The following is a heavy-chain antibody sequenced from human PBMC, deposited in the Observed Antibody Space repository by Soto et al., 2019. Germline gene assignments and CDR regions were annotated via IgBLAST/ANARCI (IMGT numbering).Heavy chain of an antibody. CDR2: ISYDGSNK. V-gene: IGHV3-30*18. D-gene: IGHD3-3*01. Sequence: QVQLVESGGGVVQPGRALRLSCAASGFTFSRYGMHWVRQAPGKGLEWVAVISYDGSNKYYADYVKGRFTISRDNSKNTLYLQMNSLRAEDTAVYYCAKTLDYYDFWSGYSHYYGMDVWGQGTTVTVSS. CDR3: AKTLDYYDFWSGYSHYYGMDV. CDR1: GFTFSRYG. J-gene: IGHJ6*02.